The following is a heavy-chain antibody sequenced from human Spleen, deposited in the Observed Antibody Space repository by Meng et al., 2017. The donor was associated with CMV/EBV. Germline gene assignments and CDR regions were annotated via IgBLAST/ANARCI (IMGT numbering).Heavy chain of an antibody. CDR1: GFTFSDYY. Sequence: GESLKISCAASGFTFSDYYMSWIRQAPGKGLEWVSYISSSGYTIYYAGSVKGRFTICRDNARNSLYLHIISLRAEDTAVSYCARSGGGLTGALPPDYWGQGTLVTVSS. CDR3: ARSGGGLTGALPPDY. V-gene: IGHV3-11*04. D-gene: IGHD3-9*01. CDR2: ISSSGYTI. J-gene: IGHJ4*02.